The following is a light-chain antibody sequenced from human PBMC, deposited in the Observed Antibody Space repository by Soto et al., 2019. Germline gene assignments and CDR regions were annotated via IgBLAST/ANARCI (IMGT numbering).Light chain of an antibody. CDR1: SSDVGGYNY. J-gene: IGLJ2*01. V-gene: IGLV2-14*01. CDR2: DVS. Sequence: QSVLTQAASVSGSPGQSITISCTGTSSDVGGYNYVSWYQQHPGKAPKLMIYDVSNRPSGVSNRFSGSKSGNTASLTISGLQAEDEADYYCSSYTTISTLHVVFGGGTKLTVL. CDR3: SSYTTISTLHVV.